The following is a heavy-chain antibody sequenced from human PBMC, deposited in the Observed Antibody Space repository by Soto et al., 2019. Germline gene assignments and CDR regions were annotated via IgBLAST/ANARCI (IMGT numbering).Heavy chain of an antibody. V-gene: IGHV3-33*01. Sequence: HPGGSLRLSCAASGFTFSNYVMHWVRQAPGKGLEWVAVIWYDGSNKYYTDSVKGQFTISRDNSKNTLYLQMNTLRAEDTAVYYCARDVCDWNSRPIKYYYYYGMDVWGQGTTVTVSS. CDR1: GFTFSNYV. CDR3: ARDVCDWNSRPIKYYYYYGMDV. D-gene: IGHD1-1*01. J-gene: IGHJ6*02. CDR2: IWYDGSNK.